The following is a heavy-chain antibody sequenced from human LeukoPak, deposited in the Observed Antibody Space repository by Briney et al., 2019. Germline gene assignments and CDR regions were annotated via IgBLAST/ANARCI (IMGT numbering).Heavy chain of an antibody. Sequence: KAGGSLRLSCAASGFTFSSYSMNWVRQAPGKGLEWVSSITSSSSYIYYADSVKGRFTISRDNAKNTLYLQMNRLRAEDAAVYYCAKAPVTTCSGAYCYPFDYWGQGTLVTVSS. CDR2: ITSSSSYI. CDR1: GFTFSSYS. D-gene: IGHD2-21*01. CDR3: AKAPVTTCSGAYCYPFDY. V-gene: IGHV3-21*04. J-gene: IGHJ4*02.